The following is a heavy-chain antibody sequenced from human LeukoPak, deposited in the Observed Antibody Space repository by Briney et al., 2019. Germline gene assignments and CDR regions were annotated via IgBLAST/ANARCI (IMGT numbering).Heavy chain of an antibody. V-gene: IGHV3-30*03. CDR1: GFTFSSFG. Sequence: PGGSLRLSCAASGFTFSSFGMHWVRQAPGKGLEWVAVISYDGSNEYYADSVKGRFTISRDNSKNTLYLQMNSLRAEDTAVFYCARGGYLFGSGSDTGDYWGQGTLVTVSS. J-gene: IGHJ4*02. CDR3: ARGGYLFGSGSDTGDY. CDR2: ISYDGSNE. D-gene: IGHD3-10*01.